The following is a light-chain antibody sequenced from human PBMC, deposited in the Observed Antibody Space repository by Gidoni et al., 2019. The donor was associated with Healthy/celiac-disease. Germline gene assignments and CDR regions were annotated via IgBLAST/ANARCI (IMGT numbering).Light chain of an antibody. CDR2: DVS. V-gene: IGLV2-14*03. J-gene: IGLJ2*01. CDR1: SSDVGGYNY. CDR3: SSYTSSSTL. Sequence: QSALTQPAPVFGSPGQSITISCTGTSSDVGGYNYVSWYQQHPGKAPKLMIYDVSNRPSGVSNRFSGSKSGNTASLTISGLQAEDEADYYCSSYTSSSTLFGGGTKLTVL.